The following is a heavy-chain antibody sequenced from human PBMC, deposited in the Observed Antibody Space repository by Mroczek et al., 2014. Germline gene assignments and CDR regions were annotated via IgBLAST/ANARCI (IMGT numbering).Heavy chain of an antibody. CDR1: GFIFSDSW. CDR2: INKDGRDK. J-gene: IGHJ4*02. D-gene: IGHD2-2*01. V-gene: IGHV3-7*01. Sequence: VQRGASRGGTVVRSTRGGSLRLSCGASGFIFSDSWMSWFRQAPGKGLEWVANINKDGRDKYYVGSVKGRFTISRDNTKNSLYLQMNSLRAEDTAVYYCVRYASAGYWGQGTLVTVSS. CDR3: VRYASAGY.